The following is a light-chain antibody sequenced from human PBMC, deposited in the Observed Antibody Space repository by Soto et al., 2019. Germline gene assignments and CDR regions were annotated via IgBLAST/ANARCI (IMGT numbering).Light chain of an antibody. CDR1: QSISTY. Sequence: DIQMTQSPSSLSASVGDRVTITCRAGQSISTYLHWYQQKPGKPPKLLIYAASNLQSGVPPRFSGGGSGTHFTLTINSLHPEDSATYFCQQSYITPPEFTFGRGTKLEI. CDR2: AAS. V-gene: IGKV1-39*01. J-gene: IGKJ2*01. CDR3: QQSYITPPEFT.